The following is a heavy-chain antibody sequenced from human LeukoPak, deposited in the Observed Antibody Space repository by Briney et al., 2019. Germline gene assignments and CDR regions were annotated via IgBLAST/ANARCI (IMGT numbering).Heavy chain of an antibody. V-gene: IGHV1-69*05. J-gene: IGHJ3*02. D-gene: IGHD7-27*01. CDR2: IIPIFGTA. Sequence: ASVKVSCKASGGTFSSYAISWVRQAPGQGLEWMGRIIPIFGTANYAQKFQGRVTITTDESTSTAYMELSSLRSEDTAVYYCAGVGRTGEFYGVIDIWGQGTMVTVSS. CDR1: GGTFSSYA. CDR3: AGVGRTGEFYGVIDI.